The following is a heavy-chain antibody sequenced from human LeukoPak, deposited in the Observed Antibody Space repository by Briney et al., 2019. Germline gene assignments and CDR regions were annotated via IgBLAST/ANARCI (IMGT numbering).Heavy chain of an antibody. CDR2: ISGSGGST. CDR1: GLTFSSYA. CDR3: LKRSSHENGGYPFDS. J-gene: IGHJ4*01. Sequence: GRSLRLSCAASGLTFSSYAMSWVRQAPGKGLEEVSDISGSGGSTFYADSAKGRFTISTDASDTTLYLQLNNLRAEDTATHYCLKRSSHENGGYPFDSWGDGALGT. V-gene: IGHV3-23*01. D-gene: IGHD3-22*01.